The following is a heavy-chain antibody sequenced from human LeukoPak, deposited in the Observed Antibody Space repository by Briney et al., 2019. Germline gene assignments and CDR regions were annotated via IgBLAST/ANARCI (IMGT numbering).Heavy chain of an antibody. V-gene: IGHV3-30*02. D-gene: IGHD3-22*01. CDR2: IWYDGSNT. Sequence: GGSLRLSCAASGFTFSSNGMHWVHQAPGKGLEWVAFIWYDGSNTYYADSVRGRFTISRDNSKNTLYLQMNGLRAEDTAVYYCAKDPTFDTSGYYYVEASLKFDYWGQGTLVTVSS. CDR1: GFTFSSNG. CDR3: AKDPTFDTSGYYYVEASLKFDY. J-gene: IGHJ4*02.